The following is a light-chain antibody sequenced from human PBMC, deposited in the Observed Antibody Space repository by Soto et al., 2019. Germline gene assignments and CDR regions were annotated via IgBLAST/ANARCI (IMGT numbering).Light chain of an antibody. Sequence: QSALTQPPSASGSPGQSVAISCTGTSSDIGGYVSWYQQHPGKAPKLMIYGVTKRPSGVPDRFSGSKSGNTVSLTVSGLQADDEAHYYCSSYAGSNNLVFGGGTKVTVL. V-gene: IGLV2-8*01. CDR2: GVT. CDR3: SSYAGSNNLV. CDR1: SSDIGGY. J-gene: IGLJ2*01.